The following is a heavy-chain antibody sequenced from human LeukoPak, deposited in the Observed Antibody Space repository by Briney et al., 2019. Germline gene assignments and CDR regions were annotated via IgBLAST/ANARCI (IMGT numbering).Heavy chain of an antibody. J-gene: IGHJ6*04. CDR3: ARASGSYGSGSYYYYGTDV. V-gene: IGHV4-38-2*01. D-gene: IGHD3-10*01. CDR1: GCSISSGHY. Sequence: SETLSLTCAVSGCSISSGHYWGWIREPPEEGREGFGSIFHSGSTYYNPSLKSRVNISVDTSKNQISLKLSSVTAADTAVYYCARASGSYGSGSYYYYGTDVWGKGTTVTVSS. CDR2: IFHSGST.